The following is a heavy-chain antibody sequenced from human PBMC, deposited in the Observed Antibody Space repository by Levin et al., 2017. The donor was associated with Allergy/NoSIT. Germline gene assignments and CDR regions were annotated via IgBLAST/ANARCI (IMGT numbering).Heavy chain of an antibody. J-gene: IGHJ4*02. CDR1: GGSISSYY. V-gene: IGHV4-59*01. D-gene: IGHD2-15*01. CDR2: IYYSGST. Sequence: PSETLSLTCTVSGGSISSYYWSWIRQPPGKGLEWIGYIYYSGSTNYNPSLKSRVTISVDTSKNQFSLKLSSVTAADTAVYYCARDRGYCSGGSCYSLFDYWGQGTLVTVSS. CDR3: ARDRGYCSGGSCYSLFDY.